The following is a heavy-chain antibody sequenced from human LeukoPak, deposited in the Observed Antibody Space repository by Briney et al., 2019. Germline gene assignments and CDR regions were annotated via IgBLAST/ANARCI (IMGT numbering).Heavy chain of an antibody. J-gene: IGHJ4*02. V-gene: IGHV3-23*01. D-gene: IGHD3-3*01. CDR3: AKRSGGPSPFDY. CDR1: GFTFSSYA. Sequence: PGGSLRLSCAASGFTFSSYAMNWVRQAPGKGLEWVSVISGSGGSTYYADSVKGRFTISRDNSKNTLYLQMNSLRAEDTAVYFCAKRSGGPSPFDYWGQGTLVTVSS. CDR2: ISGSGGST.